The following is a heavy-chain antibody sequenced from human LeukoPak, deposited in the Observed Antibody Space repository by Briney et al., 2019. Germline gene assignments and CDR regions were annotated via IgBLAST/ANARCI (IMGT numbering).Heavy chain of an antibody. CDR1: GFRFDSYA. D-gene: IGHD5-18*01. CDR2: ISGTAGRA. Sequence: PGGSLRLSCAASGFRFDSYAMNWVRQAPGGGLEWVSGISGTAGRAYYADSVKGRFTISRANSKSALYLQMNSLGGDDTAIYFCAKGGFDTAMVTSWYFDVWGRGTPVTVSS. J-gene: IGHJ2*01. V-gene: IGHV3-23*01. CDR3: AKGGFDTAMVTSWYFDV.